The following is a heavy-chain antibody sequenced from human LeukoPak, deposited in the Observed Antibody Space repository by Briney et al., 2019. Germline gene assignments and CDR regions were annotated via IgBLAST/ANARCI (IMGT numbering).Heavy chain of an antibody. CDR1: GFTVSSNF. V-gene: IGHV3-53*01. Sequence: GGSLRLSCAASGFTVSSNFMSSVRQAPGKGLQWVSIIYSGGSTDYADSVRGRFSVSRDSSKNTLSLQMNSLRADDTAVYYCARGSGSGWPLDFWGQGTLVTVSS. D-gene: IGHD6-19*01. J-gene: IGHJ4*02. CDR2: IYSGGST. CDR3: ARGSGSGWPLDF.